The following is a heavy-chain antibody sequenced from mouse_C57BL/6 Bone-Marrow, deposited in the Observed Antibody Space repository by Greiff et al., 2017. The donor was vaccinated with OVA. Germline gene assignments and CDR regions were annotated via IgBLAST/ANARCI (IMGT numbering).Heavy chain of an antibody. V-gene: IGHV1-59*01. CDR2: IDPSDSYT. Sequence: QVQLQQPGAELVRPGTSVKLSCKASGYTFTSYWMHWVKQRPGQGLEWIGVIDPSDSYTNSNQKFKGKATLTVDTSSSTAYMQLSSLTSEDSSVYYCARDLDYCDYWGQGTTPTVSA. CDR1: GYTFTSYW. J-gene: IGHJ2*01. CDR3: ARDLDYCDY.